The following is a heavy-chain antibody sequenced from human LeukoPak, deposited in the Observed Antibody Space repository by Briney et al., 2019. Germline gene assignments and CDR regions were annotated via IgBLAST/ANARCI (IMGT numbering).Heavy chain of an antibody. CDR2: INYSGRT. CDR1: DDSISNNRYF. V-gene: IGHV4-39*07. CDR3: ARAYYYDSSGLYYFDY. J-gene: IGHJ4*02. Sequence: PSETLSLTCTISDDSISNNRYFWAWIRQPPGKGLEWIGSINYSGRTYYNPSLKSRLTMSVDTAKRQFSLKLSSVTAADTAVYYCARAYYYDSSGLYYFDYWGQGTLVTVSS. D-gene: IGHD3-22*01.